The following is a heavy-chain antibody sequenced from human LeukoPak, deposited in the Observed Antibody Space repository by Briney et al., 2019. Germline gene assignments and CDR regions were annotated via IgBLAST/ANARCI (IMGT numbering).Heavy chain of an antibody. CDR2: ISTYNVDT. Sequence: ASVKVSCKTSGYTFTNFGISWVRQAPGQGLEWMGWISTYNVDTKFAQKFQGRLTMTTNPSTDTAFMELRALTSDDTAMYYCTRGRFYFGTSQSGENDYWGQGTLVTVSS. J-gene: IGHJ4*02. CDR3: TRGRFYFGTSQSGENDY. CDR1: GYTFTNFG. V-gene: IGHV1-18*01. D-gene: IGHD3-10*01.